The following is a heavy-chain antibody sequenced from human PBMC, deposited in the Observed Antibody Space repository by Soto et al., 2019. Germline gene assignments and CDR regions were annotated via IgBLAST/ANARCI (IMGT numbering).Heavy chain of an antibody. CDR3: ARSNGYSEY. J-gene: IGHJ4*02. CDR2: IYYTGST. D-gene: IGHD7-27*01. Sequence: SETLSLTCTVSGGSINNHYWSWIRQPPGKGLEWIGYIYYTGSTNYNPSLKSRVTISVDTSKNQFSLNLTSLTAADTAIYHCARSNGYSEYGGQGTLVTVSS. CDR1: GGSINNHY. V-gene: IGHV4-59*11.